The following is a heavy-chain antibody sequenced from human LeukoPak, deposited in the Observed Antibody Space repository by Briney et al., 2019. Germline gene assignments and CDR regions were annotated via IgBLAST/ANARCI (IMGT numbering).Heavy chain of an antibody. CDR3: AKDPNGDYIGAFDF. D-gene: IGHD4-17*01. Sequence: GGSLRLSCAASAFSFSKFALIWVRQAPGKGLEWVSAITANGGYTLYADAVKGRFTVPRDNSKNTLYLQINSLRPEDTAMNYCAKDPNGDYIGAFDFWGQGTMVTVSS. V-gene: IGHV3-23*01. CDR1: AFSFSKFA. CDR2: ITANGGYT. J-gene: IGHJ3*01.